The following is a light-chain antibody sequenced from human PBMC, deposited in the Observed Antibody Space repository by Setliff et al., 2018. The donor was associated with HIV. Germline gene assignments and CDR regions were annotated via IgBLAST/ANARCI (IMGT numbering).Light chain of an antibody. J-gene: IGLJ1*01. CDR3: QSYDSSLSGDV. CDR2: SFT. V-gene: IGLV1-40*01. CDR1: SSNIGAGFD. Sequence: QSVLTQLPSVSGAPGQRVTISCTGSSSNIGAGFDVHWYQQFPGTAPKLLIYSFTNRPSGVPDRFSGSKSGTSASLAIAGLQAEDEADYYCQSYDSSLSGDVFGTGTRSPS.